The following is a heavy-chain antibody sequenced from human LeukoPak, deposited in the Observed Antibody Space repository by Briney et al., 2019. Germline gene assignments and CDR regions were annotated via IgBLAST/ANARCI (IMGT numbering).Heavy chain of an antibody. CDR2: INQDESSQ. CDR1: AFSFTTYW. CDR3: ARLGPVTKDHYCDY. V-gene: IGHV3-7*01. D-gene: IGHD4-17*01. J-gene: IGHJ4*02. Sequence: GRSLRPACAASAFSFTTYWMGWGRQAPGKGLEWVANINQDESSQYYVDTVRGRFTISRDNAKNSLNLQMNSLGGEDTAVYFCARLGPVTKDHYCDYWGQGTLVTVSS.